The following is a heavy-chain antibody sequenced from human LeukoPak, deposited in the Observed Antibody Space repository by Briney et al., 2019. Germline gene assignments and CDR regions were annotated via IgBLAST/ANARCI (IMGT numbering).Heavy chain of an antibody. CDR3: ARWTAGYDFWSGQYGGFDY. D-gene: IGHD3-3*01. J-gene: IGHJ4*02. V-gene: IGHV3-7*05. CDR2: IKQDGSEK. Sequence: GGSLRLSCEVSGFTFSDHYMSWVRQAPGKGLEWAANIKQDGSEKYYVDSVKGRFTISRDNAKNSLYVQMNSLRAEDTAVYYCARWTAGYDFWSGQYGGFDYWGQGTLVTVSS. CDR1: GFTFSDHY.